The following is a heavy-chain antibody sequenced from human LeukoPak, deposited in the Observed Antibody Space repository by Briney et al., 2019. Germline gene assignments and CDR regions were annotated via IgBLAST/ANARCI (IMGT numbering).Heavy chain of an antibody. CDR1: GYTFTSYY. CDR2: INPSGGST. V-gene: IGHV1-46*01. Sequence: GASVKVSCKASGYTFTSYYMHWVRQAPGQGLEWMGIINPSGGSTSYAQKFQGRVTMTRDTSTSTVYMELSSLRSEDTAVYYCARNLITGTDEYYYYYYMDVWGKGTTVTVSS. CDR3: ARNLITGTDEYYYYYYMDV. D-gene: IGHD1-7*01. J-gene: IGHJ6*03.